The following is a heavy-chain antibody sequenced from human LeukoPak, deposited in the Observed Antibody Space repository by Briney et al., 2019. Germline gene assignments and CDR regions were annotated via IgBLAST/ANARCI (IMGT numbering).Heavy chain of an antibody. D-gene: IGHD2-2*01. Sequence: SETLSLTCIQPGGSTSIVISYWSWIRQPAGKGLEWIGLIYTSGSTKYNPYLKSRVTISVDTSKNQFSLKLSSVSAADTAVYYCARGPGYCSSTSCYYYYYYMGVGQKGHTVSVP. V-gene: IGHV4-61*02. J-gene: IGHJ6*03. CDR2: IYTSGST. CDR1: GGSTSIVISY. CDR3: ARGPGYCSSTSCYYYYYYMGV.